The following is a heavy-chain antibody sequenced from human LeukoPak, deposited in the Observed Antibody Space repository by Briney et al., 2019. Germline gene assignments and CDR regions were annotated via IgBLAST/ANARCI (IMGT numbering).Heavy chain of an antibody. J-gene: IGHJ4*02. CDR1: GYTFTSYG. D-gene: IGHD3-3*01. V-gene: IGHV1-18*01. Sequence: ASVKVSCKASGYTFTSYGISWVRPAPGQGLEWMGWISAYNGNTNYAQKLQGRVTMTTDTSTSTAYMELRSLRSDDTAVYYCARGGRLRFLEWLKKVYDYWGQGTLVTVSS. CDR3: ARGGRLRFLEWLKKVYDY. CDR2: ISAYNGNT.